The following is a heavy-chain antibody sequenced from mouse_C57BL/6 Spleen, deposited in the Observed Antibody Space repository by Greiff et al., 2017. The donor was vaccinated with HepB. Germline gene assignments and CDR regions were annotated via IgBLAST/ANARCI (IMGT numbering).Heavy chain of an antibody. Sequence: EVQLQQSGPELVKPGASVKISCKASGYSFTGYYMNWVKQSPEKSLEWIGEINPSTGGTTYNQKFKAKATLTVDKSSSTAYMQLKSLTSEDSAVYYCARSPYGSSPHWYFDVWGTGTTVTVSS. D-gene: IGHD1-1*01. CDR3: ARSPYGSSPHWYFDV. J-gene: IGHJ1*03. V-gene: IGHV1-42*01. CDR2: INPSTGGT. CDR1: GYSFTGYY.